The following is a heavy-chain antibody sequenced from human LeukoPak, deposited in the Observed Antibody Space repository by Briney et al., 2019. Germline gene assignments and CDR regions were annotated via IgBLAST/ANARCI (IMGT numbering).Heavy chain of an antibody. V-gene: IGHV3-48*01. D-gene: IGHD2-21*01. CDR2: ISSSSSTI. CDR3: ARDLRAYYFDD. Sequence: GGSLRLSCAASGFTFSRDSMDWFRQAPGKGLEWVSFISSSSSTIYYADSVKGRFTISRDNAKNSLFLQLNSLRAEDTAVYYCARDLRAYYFDDWGQGTLVTVSS. J-gene: IGHJ4*02. CDR1: GFTFSRDS.